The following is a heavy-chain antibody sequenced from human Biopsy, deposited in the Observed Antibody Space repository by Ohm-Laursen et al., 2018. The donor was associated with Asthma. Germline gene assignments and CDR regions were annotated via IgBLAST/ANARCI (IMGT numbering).Heavy chain of an antibody. CDR2: IPYDGGNK. CDR1: GFTFSIYD. CDR3: ARTHERWTSIQDDALDI. J-gene: IGHJ3*02. V-gene: IGHV3-30*03. Sequence: SLRLSCAASGFTFSIYDIHWVRQAPGKGLEWVAVIPYDGGNKFYGDSVKGRFTLSRDNSRNTLYLQMNSLRVEDTAIYYCARTHERWTSIQDDALDIWGQGTVVSVSS. D-gene: IGHD4-23*01.